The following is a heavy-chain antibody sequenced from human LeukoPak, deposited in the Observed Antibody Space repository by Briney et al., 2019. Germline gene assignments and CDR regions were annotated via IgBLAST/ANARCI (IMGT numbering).Heavy chain of an antibody. CDR3: AKGHSAHGTGFDY. V-gene: IGHV3-23*01. CDR2: ISGSVDTT. CDR1: GLSFIRVA. Sequence: GGSLRLSCAASGLSFIRVAMSWVRHPPGKGLEWDSTISGSVDTTYHADSVTGRLTISRDKLKNTLYVQMNSLRVEDTAVYYCAKGHSAHGTGFDYWGQGTLVIVSS. D-gene: IGHD1-1*01. J-gene: IGHJ4*02.